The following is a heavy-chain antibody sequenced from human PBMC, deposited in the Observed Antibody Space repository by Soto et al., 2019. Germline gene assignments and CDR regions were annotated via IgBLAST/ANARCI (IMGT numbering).Heavy chain of an antibody. CDR1: GYPVTAYY. Sequence: QLHLVQSGAVVKKPGASVTVSCSASGYPVTAYYMHWVRQAPGRGLEWMGGINPATGAAKYTQTFQGRVTVPGDTATGTVFMELRGLPFGDTAVFSCARGGGVGVAGSAAFDMWGQGTLVTVSS. CDR2: INPATGAA. D-gene: IGHD3-3*01. CDR3: ARGGGVGVAGSAAFDM. J-gene: IGHJ3*02. V-gene: IGHV1-2*02.